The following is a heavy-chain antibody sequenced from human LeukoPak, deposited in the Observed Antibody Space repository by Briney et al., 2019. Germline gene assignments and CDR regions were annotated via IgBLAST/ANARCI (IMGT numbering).Heavy chain of an antibody. Sequence: GGSPRLSCAASGFTFSSYAMSWVRQAPGKGLEWVSGISGSGGSTYYADSVKGRFTISRDNSKNTLYLQMNSLRAEDTAVYYCAKDFLSSAYSSSWYLDYWGQGTLVTVSS. CDR2: ISGSGGST. CDR1: GFTFSSYA. J-gene: IGHJ4*02. CDR3: AKDFLSSAYSSSWYLDY. V-gene: IGHV3-23*01. D-gene: IGHD6-13*01.